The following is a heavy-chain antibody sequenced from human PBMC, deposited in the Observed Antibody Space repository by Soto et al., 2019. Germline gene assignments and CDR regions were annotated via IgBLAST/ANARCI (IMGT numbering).Heavy chain of an antibody. CDR1: GYTFTSYV. V-gene: IGHV1-18*01. CDR2: ISAYNGNT. J-gene: IGHJ3*02. D-gene: IGHD1-7*01. Sequence: ASVKVSCKASGYTFTSYVISWVRQAPGQGLEWMGWISAYNGNTNYAQKLQGRVTMTTDTSTSTAYMELRSLRSDDTAVYYCATLTRYNWNYGCNIVFAIWGRGTLVLVS. CDR3: ATLTRYNWNYGCNIVFAI.